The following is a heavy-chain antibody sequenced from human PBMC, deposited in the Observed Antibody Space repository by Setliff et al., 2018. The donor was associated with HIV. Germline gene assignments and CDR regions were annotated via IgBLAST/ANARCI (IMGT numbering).Heavy chain of an antibody. CDR1: GGSFTAYY. CDR3: ARGGGGYFNY. D-gene: IGHD3-22*01. J-gene: IGHJ4*02. CDR2: IHHGGST. V-gene: IGHV4-34*01. Sequence: SETLSLTCAVYGGSFTAYYWTWIRQPPGKGLEWIGEIHHGGSTNYMPSLKNRVTISVDTSKNQFSLTLRSLTAADTALYYCARGGGGYFNYWGQETLVTVSS.